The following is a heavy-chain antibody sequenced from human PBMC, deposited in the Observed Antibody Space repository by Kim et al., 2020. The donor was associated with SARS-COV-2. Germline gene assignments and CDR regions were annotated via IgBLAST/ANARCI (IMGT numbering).Heavy chain of an antibody. Sequence: ADSVKGGFTVSRDNDDNTLYLQMNDPRAEDTALYYCAKDHESSGWRPFDYWGQGTLVTVSS. V-gene: IGHV3-23*01. J-gene: IGHJ4*02. D-gene: IGHD3-22*01. CDR3: AKDHESSGWRPFDY.